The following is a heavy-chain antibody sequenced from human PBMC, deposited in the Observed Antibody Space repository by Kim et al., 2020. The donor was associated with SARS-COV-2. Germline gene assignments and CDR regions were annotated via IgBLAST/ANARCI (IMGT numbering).Heavy chain of an antibody. CDR3: ARDPGGGMDV. V-gene: IGHV3-30*04. Sequence: GGSLRLSCAASGFTFSSYAMHWVRQAPGKGLEWVAVISYDGSNKYYADSVKGRFTISRDNSKNTLYLQMNSLRAEDTAVYYCARDPGGGMDVWGQGTTDT. D-gene: IGHD3-10*01. CDR2: ISYDGSNK. CDR1: GFTFSSYA. J-gene: IGHJ6*02.